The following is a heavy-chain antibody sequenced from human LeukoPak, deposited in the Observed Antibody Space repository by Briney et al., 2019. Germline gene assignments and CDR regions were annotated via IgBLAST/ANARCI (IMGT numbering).Heavy chain of an antibody. J-gene: IGHJ5*02. Sequence: SETLSLTCAVYGGSFSGYYWSWIRQPPGKGLEWIGEINHSGGTNYNPSLKSRVTISVDTSKNQFSLKLSSVTAADTAVYYCARGIAARPRGWFDPWGQGTLVTVSS. CDR1: GGSFSGYY. V-gene: IGHV4-34*01. CDR3: ARGIAARPRGWFDP. D-gene: IGHD6-6*01. CDR2: INHSGGT.